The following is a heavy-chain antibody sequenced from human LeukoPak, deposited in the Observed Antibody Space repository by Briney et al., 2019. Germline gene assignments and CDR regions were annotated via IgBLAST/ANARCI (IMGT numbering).Heavy chain of an antibody. CDR3: ARVAWGSYRPFDY. Sequence: TSETLSLTCAVYGGSFSGYYWSWIRQPPGKGLEWIGEINHSGSTNYNPSLKSRVTISVDTSKNQFSLKLSSVTAADTAVYYCARVAWGSYRPFDYWGQGTLVTVSS. V-gene: IGHV4-34*01. J-gene: IGHJ4*02. CDR2: INHSGST. D-gene: IGHD3-16*02. CDR1: GGSFSGYY.